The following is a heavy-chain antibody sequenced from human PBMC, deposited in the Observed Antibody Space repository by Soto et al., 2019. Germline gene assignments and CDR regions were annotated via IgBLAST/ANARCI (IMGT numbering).Heavy chain of an antibody. Sequence: EVQLVESGGRLVKPGGSLRLSCAASGFALSTYSIGWVRQAPGKGLEWVSFTFNFDGSLYYADSVKGRFAISRDNAKNSVYLRMNSLRGEDTAVYYCAREEGYCGGGSCFRSAFDLWGQGTVVTVSS. J-gene: IGHJ3*01. CDR3: AREEGYCGGGSCFRSAFDL. CDR1: GFALSTYS. D-gene: IGHD2-15*01. V-gene: IGHV3-21*01. CDR2: TFNFDGSL.